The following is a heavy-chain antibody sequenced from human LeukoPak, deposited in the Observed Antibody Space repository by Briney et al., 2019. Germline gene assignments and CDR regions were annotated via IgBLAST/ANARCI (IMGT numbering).Heavy chain of an antibody. J-gene: IGHJ6*02. CDR3: ARDLSITMVRGVPYYYYGMDV. V-gene: IGHV1-46*01. D-gene: IGHD3-10*01. Sequence: ASVKVSCKASGYTFTSYYMHWVRQAPGQGFEWMGIINPSGGSTSYAQKFQGRVTMTRDTSTSTVYMELSSLRSEDTAVYYCARDLSITMVRGVPYYYYGMDVWGQGTTVTVSS. CDR1: GYTFTSYY. CDR2: INPSGGST.